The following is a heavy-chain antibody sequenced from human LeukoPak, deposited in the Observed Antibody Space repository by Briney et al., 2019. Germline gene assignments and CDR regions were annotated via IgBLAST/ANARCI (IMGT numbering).Heavy chain of an antibody. CDR3: ARRGGSTLGAFDL. D-gene: IGHD1-26*01. J-gene: IGHJ3*01. Sequence: KPSETLSLTCSVSGGSISNYYWSWIRQTPGKGLECIGYIYYTERPNYNPSLKSRVTISVDTSKSQFSLKLTSVTAADTAVYYCARRGGSTLGAFDLWGQGTMVTVSS. V-gene: IGHV4-59*01. CDR1: GGSISNYY. CDR2: IYYTERP.